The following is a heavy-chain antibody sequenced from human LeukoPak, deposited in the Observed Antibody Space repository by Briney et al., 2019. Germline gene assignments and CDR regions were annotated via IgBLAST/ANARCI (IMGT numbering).Heavy chain of an antibody. D-gene: IGHD3-10*02. CDR3: ARDWSTMSKSGTSIDF. Sequence: GRSLRLSCEASGFFFFTYTFHWVRQAPGKGLEWVSPISYDGTTAHYADSVRGRFTISRDNSKNRLFLQMNSLSNEDTAVYYCARDWSTMSKSGTSIDFWGQGTLVTVSS. J-gene: IGHJ4*02. CDR1: GFFFFTYT. V-gene: IGHV3-30*01. CDR2: ISYDGTTA.